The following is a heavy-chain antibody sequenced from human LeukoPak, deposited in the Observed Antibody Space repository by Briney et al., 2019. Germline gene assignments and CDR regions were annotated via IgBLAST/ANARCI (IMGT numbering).Heavy chain of an antibody. V-gene: IGHV3-23*01. CDR1: GFTFSSYA. J-gene: IGHJ4*02. CDR3: QEELGIRYFDWLPSDA. CDR2: ISGSGGST. Sequence: GGSLRLSCAASGFTFSSYAMSWVRQAPGKGLEWVSAISGSGGSTYYADSVKGRFTISRDNSKNTLYLQMNSLRAEDTAVYYFQEELGIRYFDWLPSDAWGQGTLVTVSS. D-gene: IGHD3-9*01.